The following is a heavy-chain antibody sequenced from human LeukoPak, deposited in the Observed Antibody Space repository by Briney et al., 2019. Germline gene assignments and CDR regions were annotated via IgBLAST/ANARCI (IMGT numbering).Heavy chain of an antibody. J-gene: IGHJ4*02. Sequence: GASVKVSCKASGYTFTGYYMHWVRQAPGQGLEWMGWISAYNGNTNYAQKLQGRVTMTTDTSTSTAYMELRSLRSDDTAVYYCAREPYGDYLDYWGQGTLVTVSS. CDR1: GYTFTGYY. CDR2: ISAYNGNT. V-gene: IGHV1-18*04. CDR3: AREPYGDYLDY. D-gene: IGHD4-17*01.